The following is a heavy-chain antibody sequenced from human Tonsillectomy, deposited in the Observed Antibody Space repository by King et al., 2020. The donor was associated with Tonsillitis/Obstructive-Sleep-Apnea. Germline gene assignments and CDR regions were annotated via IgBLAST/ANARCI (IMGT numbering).Heavy chain of an antibody. CDR2: IYPDDSDV. D-gene: IGHD6-13*01. V-gene: IGHV5-51*01. Sequence: VQLVESGAEVKKPGESLKISCWGSGYSFTSYWIGWVRQMPGKGLEWMGIIYPDDSDVRYSPSFQGQVTISADKFISTAYLQWSSLKASDTAMYYCARRYRSSPTTPGYFDLWGRGTLVTVYS. J-gene: IGHJ2*01. CDR1: GYSFTSYW. CDR3: ARRYRSSPTTPGYFDL.